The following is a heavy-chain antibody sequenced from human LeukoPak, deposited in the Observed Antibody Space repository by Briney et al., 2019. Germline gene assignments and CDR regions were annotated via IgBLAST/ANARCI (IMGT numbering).Heavy chain of an antibody. CDR1: GFTFSDYH. J-gene: IGHJ3*02. Sequence: PGGSLRLSCAASGFTFSDYHMSWIRQPPGKGLEWIGTIFYSGATYYTPSLKSRVTISVDTSKNQFSLKLSSVTAADAAVYYCARYCGSTSCFLGAFDMWGQGTVVIVSS. D-gene: IGHD2-2*01. CDR3: ARYCGSTSCFLGAFDM. V-gene: IGHV4-38-2*01. CDR2: IFYSGAT.